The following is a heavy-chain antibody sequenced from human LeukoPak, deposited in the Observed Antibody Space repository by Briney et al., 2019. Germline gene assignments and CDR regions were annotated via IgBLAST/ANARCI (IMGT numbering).Heavy chain of an antibody. CDR3: QLYFDY. CDR2: ISGSGDNT. CDR1: GFTFSSYA. V-gene: IGHV3-23*01. Sequence: PGGSLRLSCAASGFTFSSYAMSWVRQAPGKGLEWVSSISGSGDNTCYADSVKGRFTISRDNSKNTLYLQMNSLRAADTAVYYCQLYFDYWGQGTLVTVSS. J-gene: IGHJ4*02. D-gene: IGHD1-1*01.